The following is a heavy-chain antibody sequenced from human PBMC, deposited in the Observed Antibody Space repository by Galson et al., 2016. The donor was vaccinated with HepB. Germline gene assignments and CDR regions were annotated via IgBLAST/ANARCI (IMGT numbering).Heavy chain of an antibody. Sequence: SLRLSCAASGFTFSSYAMSWVRQAPGKGLEWVSAISGSDGSTNYADSVKGRFTISRDDSKNTLYLQMNSLRAEDTAVYYRAKRRSTIGDFDSWGQGILVTVSS. CDR2: ISGSDGST. CDR3: AKRRSTIGDFDS. J-gene: IGHJ4*02. CDR1: GFTFSSYA. V-gene: IGHV3-23*01.